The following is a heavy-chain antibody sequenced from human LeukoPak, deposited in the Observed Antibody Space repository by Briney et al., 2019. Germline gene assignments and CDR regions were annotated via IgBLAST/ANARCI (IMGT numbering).Heavy chain of an antibody. CDR3: ARLISGSYYYYMDV. J-gene: IGHJ6*03. V-gene: IGHV3-21*01. Sequence: KPGGSLRLSCAASGFTFSSYSMNWVRQAPGKGLEWVSSISSSSSYIYYADSVKGRFTISRDNAKNSLYLQMNSLRAEDTAVYYCARLISGSYYYYMDVWGKGTTVTVSS. CDR2: ISSSSSYI. D-gene: IGHD1-26*01. CDR1: GFTFSSYS.